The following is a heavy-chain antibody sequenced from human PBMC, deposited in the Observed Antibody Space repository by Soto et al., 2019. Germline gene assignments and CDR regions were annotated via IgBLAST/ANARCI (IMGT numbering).Heavy chain of an antibody. J-gene: IGHJ4*02. CDR3: ARYTPYTSSWSPQFDS. CDR2: VYYSGST. V-gene: IGHV4-59*12. Sequence: QVQLQESGPGLVKPSETLSLTCTVSGASIGGFYWSWIRQTPGKGLEWIAYVYYSGSTSYNPSLKSRVTTSADLSKNQFSLDLASVTAADTAVYYCARYTPYTSSWSPQFDSWGQGILVTVSS. D-gene: IGHD6-6*01. CDR1: GASIGGFY.